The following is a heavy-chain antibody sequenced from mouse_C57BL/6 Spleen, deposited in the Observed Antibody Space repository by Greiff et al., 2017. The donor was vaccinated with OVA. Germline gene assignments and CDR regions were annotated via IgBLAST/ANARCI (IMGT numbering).Heavy chain of an antibody. J-gene: IGHJ3*01. CDR2: ISDGGSYT. CDR1: GFTFSSYA. D-gene: IGHD1-1*01. CDR3: ARDEAYGSRTWFAY. V-gene: IGHV5-4*01. Sequence: EVQLVESVGGLVKPGGSLKLSCAASGFTFSSYAMSWVRQTPEKRLEWVATISDGGSYTYYPDNVKGRFTISRDNAKNNLYLQMSHLKSEDTAMYYCARDEAYGSRTWFAYWGQGTLVTVSA.